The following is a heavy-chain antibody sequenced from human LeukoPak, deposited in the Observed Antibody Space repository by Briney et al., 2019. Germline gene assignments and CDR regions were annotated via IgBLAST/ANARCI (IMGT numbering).Heavy chain of an antibody. D-gene: IGHD1-26*01. Sequence: PGGSLRLSCVASGFAFSSYAMSWVRQAPGKGLEWVSVISGSGGERHYADSMKGRFTTSRDNSKNTVYLQMNSLRVEDTAVYYCARHGTWADLSLDYWDQGSLVTVSS. CDR1: GFAFSSYA. CDR2: ISGSGGER. CDR3: ARHGTWADLSLDY. V-gene: IGHV3-23*01. J-gene: IGHJ4*02.